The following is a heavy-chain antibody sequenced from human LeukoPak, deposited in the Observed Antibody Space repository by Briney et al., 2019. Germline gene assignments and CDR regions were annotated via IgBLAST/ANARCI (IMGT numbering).Heavy chain of an antibody. J-gene: IGHJ4*02. V-gene: IGHV3-33*01. CDR2: IWYDGSNK. CDR3: ARDERLAYCGGDCSSFDY. CDR1: GFTFSSYG. Sequence: GGSLRLSCAASGFTFSSYGMHWVRQAPGKGLEWVAVIWYDGSNKYYADSVKGRFTISRDNPKNTLYLQMNSLRAEDTAVYYCARDERLAYCGGDCSSFDYWGQGTLVTVSS. D-gene: IGHD2-21*02.